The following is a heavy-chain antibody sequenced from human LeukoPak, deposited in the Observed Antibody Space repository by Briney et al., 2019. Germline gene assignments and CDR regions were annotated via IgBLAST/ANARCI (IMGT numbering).Heavy chain of an antibody. CDR2: MSPNSGDT. D-gene: IGHD3-10*01. CDR1: GYTFTTHD. Sequence: ASVKVSCKASGYTFTTHDINWVRQATGQGLEWLGWMSPNSGDTGYAQKFQGRVTMTSDSSISTAYMELSSLRSEDTAVYYCARLSIRRSYYYYGMDVWGQGTTVTVSS. CDR3: ARLSIRRSYYYYGMDV. J-gene: IGHJ6*02. V-gene: IGHV1-8*01.